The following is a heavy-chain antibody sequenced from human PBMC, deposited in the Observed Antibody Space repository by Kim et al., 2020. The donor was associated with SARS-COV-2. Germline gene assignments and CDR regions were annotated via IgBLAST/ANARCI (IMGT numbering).Heavy chain of an antibody. D-gene: IGHD3-10*01. CDR2: MNTKSGGT. CDR3: ARGAYGSENYIFNI. Sequence: ASVKVSCKASGYTFTAYDMHWVRQAPGQGLEWMGWMNTKSGGTNNAQKFQGRVTMTRDTSINTAYMELSRLRLDDTAVYFCARGAYGSENYIFNIWGQGTMVTVTS. CDR1: GYTFTAYD. V-gene: IGHV1-2*02. J-gene: IGHJ3*02.